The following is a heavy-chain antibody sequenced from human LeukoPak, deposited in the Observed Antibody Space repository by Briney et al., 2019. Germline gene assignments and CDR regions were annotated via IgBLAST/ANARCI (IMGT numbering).Heavy chain of an antibody. Sequence: GGSLRLSCAASGFTFSSYGMHWVRQAPGKGLEWVAVISYDGSNKYYADSVKGRFTISRDNSKNTLYLQMNSLRAEDTAVYYCVKDGQWLVLSYGMDVWGQGTTVTVSS. CDR3: VKDGQWLVLSYGMDV. J-gene: IGHJ6*02. CDR2: ISYDGSNK. D-gene: IGHD6-19*01. V-gene: IGHV3-30*18. CDR1: GFTFSSYG.